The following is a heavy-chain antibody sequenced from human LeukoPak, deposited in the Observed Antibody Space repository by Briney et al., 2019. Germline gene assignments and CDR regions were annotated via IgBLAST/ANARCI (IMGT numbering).Heavy chain of an antibody. J-gene: IGHJ4*02. D-gene: IGHD6-13*01. V-gene: IGHV1-2*04. CDR2: INPNSGGT. CDR1: GYTFTGYY. Sequence: GASVKVPCKASGYTFTGYYMHWVRQAPGQGLEWMGWINPNSGGTNYAQKFQGWVTMTRDTSISTAYMELSRLRSDDTAVYYCARGRYSSSWLRGLFDYWGQGTLVTVSS. CDR3: ARGRYSSSWLRGLFDY.